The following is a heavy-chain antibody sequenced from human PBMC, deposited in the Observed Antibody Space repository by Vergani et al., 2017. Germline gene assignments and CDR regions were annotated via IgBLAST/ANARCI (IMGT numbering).Heavy chain of an antibody. Sequence: QVQLVQSGAEVKKPGSSVKVSCKASGGTFSSYTISWVRQAPGQGLEWMGRIIPILGIANYAQKFQGRVTITADKSTSTAYMELRSLRSDDTAVYYCARVRTVAGNGWFDPWGQGTLVTVSS. CDR1: GGTFSSYT. CDR3: ARVRTVAGNGWFDP. D-gene: IGHD6-19*01. V-gene: IGHV1-69*02. J-gene: IGHJ5*02. CDR2: IIPILGIA.